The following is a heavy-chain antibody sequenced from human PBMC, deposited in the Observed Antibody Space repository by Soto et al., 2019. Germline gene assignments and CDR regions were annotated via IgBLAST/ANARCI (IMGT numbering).Heavy chain of an antibody. J-gene: IGHJ5*02. V-gene: IGHV3-66*01. D-gene: IGHD3-9*01. CDR3: ARVPNPQPPLRYFDWPIPPA. Sequence: GGSLRLSCAASGFTVSSNYMSWVRQAPGKGLEWVSVIYSGGSTYYADSVKGRFTISRDNSKNTLYLQMNSLRAEDTAVYYCARVPNPQPPLRYFDWPIPPAWGQGTLVTVSS. CDR1: GFTVSSNY. CDR2: IYSGGST.